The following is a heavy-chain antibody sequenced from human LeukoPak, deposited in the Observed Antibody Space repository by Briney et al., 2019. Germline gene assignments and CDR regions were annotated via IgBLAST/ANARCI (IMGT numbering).Heavy chain of an antibody. Sequence: SETLSLTCTVSGGSISSYYWSWIRQPPGKGLEWIGYIYYSGSTNYNPSLKSRVTISVDTSKNQFSLKLSSVTAADTAVYYCARPADYYGSGIRYWGQGTLVTVSS. CDR1: GGSISSYY. CDR3: ARPADYYGSGIRY. D-gene: IGHD3-10*01. CDR2: IYYSGST. V-gene: IGHV4-59*08. J-gene: IGHJ4*02.